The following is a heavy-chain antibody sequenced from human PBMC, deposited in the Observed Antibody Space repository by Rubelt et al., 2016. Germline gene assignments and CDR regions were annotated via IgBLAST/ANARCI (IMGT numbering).Heavy chain of an antibody. J-gene: IGHJ5*02. D-gene: IGHD2-2*01. V-gene: IGHV4-39*01. CDR2: IYYSGST. Sequence: QLQLQESGPGLVKPSETLSLTCTVSGGSISSSSYYWGWIRQPPGKGLEWIGSIYYSGSTYYNPSLKGRFTISGDPSKNQFSLRPSPVTAADTVLYYCARHPSVVVPAATGNWFDPWGQGTLVTVSS. CDR1: GGSISSSSYY. CDR3: ARHPSVVVPAATGNWFDP.